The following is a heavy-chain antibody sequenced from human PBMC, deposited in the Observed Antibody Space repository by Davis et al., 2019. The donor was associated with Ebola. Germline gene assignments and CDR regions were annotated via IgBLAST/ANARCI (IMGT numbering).Heavy chain of an antibody. CDR3: AKSHITIHGSGSYRYYYGMDV. CDR2: ISWNSGSI. Sequence: SLKISCAASGFTFDDYAMHWVRQAPGKGLEWVSGISWNSGSIGYADSVKGRFTISRDNAKNSLYLQMNSLRAEDTALYYCAKSHITIHGSGSYRYYYGMDVWGQGTTVTVSS. J-gene: IGHJ6*02. D-gene: IGHD3-10*01. CDR1: GFTFDDYA. V-gene: IGHV3-9*01.